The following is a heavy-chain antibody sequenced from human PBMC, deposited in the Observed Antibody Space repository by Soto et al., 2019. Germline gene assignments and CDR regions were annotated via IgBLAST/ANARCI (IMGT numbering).Heavy chain of an antibody. CDR1: GFTFSTYE. CDR2: IGTAGAT. Sequence: EVQLVEPGGGLVQPGGSLRLSCAASGFTFSTYEMHWVRQVSGKGLEWVSAIGTAGATYYSVSVKGRFTISRENAKNSFYLQMNSLTAGDTAVYYCAREAFGSGTYAFDIWGQGTMVTVSS. J-gene: IGHJ3*02. V-gene: IGHV3-13*04. D-gene: IGHD3-10*01. CDR3: AREAFGSGTYAFDI.